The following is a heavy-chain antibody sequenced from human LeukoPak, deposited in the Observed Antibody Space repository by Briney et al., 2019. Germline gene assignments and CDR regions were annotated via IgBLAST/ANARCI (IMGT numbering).Heavy chain of an antibody. J-gene: IGHJ3*02. D-gene: IGHD1-14*01. V-gene: IGHV3-20*03. Sequence: NFSGVSTAYSPSLPRRFTISRHNATNSLSLQMNSLRAEDTALYYCARDHTGTGGAFDIWGQGTMVTVSS. CDR2: NFSGVST. CDR3: ARDHTGTGGAFDI.